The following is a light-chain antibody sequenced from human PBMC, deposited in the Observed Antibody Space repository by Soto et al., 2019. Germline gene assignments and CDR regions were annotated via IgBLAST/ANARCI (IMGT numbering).Light chain of an antibody. V-gene: IGKV3-15*01. Sequence: EIMMTQSPATLSVSPGERATLSCRASQSVRHNLAWYQQKPGQAPRLLIYYASTRATGVPARFSGSGSGTEFTLTISSLQSEDLALYYCQQYNNWPPITFGPGTRLEIK. CDR1: QSVRHN. J-gene: IGKJ5*01. CDR3: QQYNNWPPIT. CDR2: YAS.